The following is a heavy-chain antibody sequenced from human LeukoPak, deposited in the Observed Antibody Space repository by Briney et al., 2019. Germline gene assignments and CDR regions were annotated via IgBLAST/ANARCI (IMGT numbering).Heavy chain of an antibody. D-gene: IGHD5-12*01. CDR2: IRYSGSA. Sequence: SETLSLTCTVSGASISNSFYFWGWVRQPPGTGLEWIGHIRYSGSAYHNPSLKSRVTISVDTSKNQVSLNLRSVTVADTAIYYCARHTWQWLPFDDWGQGTQVTISS. CDR3: ARHTWQWLPFDD. V-gene: IGHV4-39*01. J-gene: IGHJ4*02. CDR1: GASISNSFYF.